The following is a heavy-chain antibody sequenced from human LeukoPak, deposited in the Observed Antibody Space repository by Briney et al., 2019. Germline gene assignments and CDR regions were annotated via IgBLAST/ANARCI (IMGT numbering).Heavy chain of an antibody. D-gene: IGHD3-10*01. CDR2: INPNSGGT. CDR3: ASRTGYFVY. V-gene: IGHV1-2*02. CDR1: GYTFTGYY. J-gene: IGHJ4*02. Sequence: GASVKASCKASGYTFTGYYMHWGRQAPGQGLKWMGWINPNSGGTNSAQKFPGRVTMTRATANSTAYMELSRLRSDDTAVYYCASRTGYFVYWGQGTLVTVSS.